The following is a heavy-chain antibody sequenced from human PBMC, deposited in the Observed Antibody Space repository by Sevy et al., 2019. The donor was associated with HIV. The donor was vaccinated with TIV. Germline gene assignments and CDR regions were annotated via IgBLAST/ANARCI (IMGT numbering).Heavy chain of an antibody. CDR3: AREGSPPVDSRGYYHGPSSNFDY. CDR2: IYHRGST. V-gene: IGHV4-38-2*01. Sequence: SETLSLTCVVSDYSISIGYFWGWIRQPPGKGLEWIGSIYHRGSTYYNPSLKSRVTISVDTSKNQFSLKLTSVTAADTAVYYCAREGSPPVDSRGYYHGPSSNFDYWGQGTLVTVSS. CDR1: DYSISIGYF. J-gene: IGHJ4*02. D-gene: IGHD3-22*01.